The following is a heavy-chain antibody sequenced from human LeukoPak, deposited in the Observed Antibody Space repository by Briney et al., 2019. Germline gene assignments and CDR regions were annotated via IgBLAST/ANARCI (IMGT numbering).Heavy chain of an antibody. J-gene: IGHJ6*02. D-gene: IGHD1-26*01. V-gene: IGHV1-8*01. CDR3: ARDQVGLYYYYGMDV. Sequence: ASVKVSCKASGYTFTSYDINWVRQATGQGLEWMGWMNPNSGNTGYAQKLQGRVTMTTDTSTSTAYMELRSLRSDDTAVYHCARDQVGLYYYYGMDVWGQGTTVTVSS. CDR1: GYTFTSYD. CDR2: MNPNSGNT.